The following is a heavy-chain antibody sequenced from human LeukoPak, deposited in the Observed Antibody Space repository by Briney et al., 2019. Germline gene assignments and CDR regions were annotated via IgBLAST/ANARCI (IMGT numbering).Heavy chain of an antibody. CDR3: ARDSPSYDYVWGSYPQVAFDI. D-gene: IGHD3-16*02. Sequence: SVKVSCKASGGTFSSYAISWVRQAPGQGLEWMGRIIPIFGTANYAQKFQGRVTITTDESTSTAYMELSSLRSEDTAVYYCARDSPSYDYVWGSYPQVAFDIWGQGTIVTVSS. CDR1: GGTFSSYA. J-gene: IGHJ3*02. V-gene: IGHV1-69*05. CDR2: IIPIFGTA.